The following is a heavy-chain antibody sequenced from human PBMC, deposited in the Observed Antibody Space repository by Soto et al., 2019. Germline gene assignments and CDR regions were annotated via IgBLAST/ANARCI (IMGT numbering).Heavy chain of an antibody. V-gene: IGHV3-48*01. D-gene: IGHD3-22*01. Sequence: EVQLVESGGGLVQPGGSLRLSCAASGFTFSSYSMNWVRQAPGKGLEWVSYTSSSSSTIYYADSVKGRFTISRDNAKNSLYLQMNSLRAEDTAVYYCAPHSGYYDYWGQGTLVTVSS. CDR2: TSSSSSTI. J-gene: IGHJ4*02. CDR1: GFTFSSYS. CDR3: APHSGYYDY.